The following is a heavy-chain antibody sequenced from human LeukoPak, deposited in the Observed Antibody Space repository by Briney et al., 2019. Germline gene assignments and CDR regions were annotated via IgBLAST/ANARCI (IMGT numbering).Heavy chain of an antibody. CDR3: ARVQRSRSPRSYYYYMDV. D-gene: IGHD2-2*01. CDR1: GGSISTSSYY. Sequence: SETLSLTCTVSGGSISTSSYYWSWIRQPPGKGLEWIGYIYYSGSTNYNPSLKSRVTISVDTSKNQFSLKLSSVTAADTAVYYCARVQRSRSPRSYYYYMDVWGKGTTVTVSS. CDR2: IYYSGST. V-gene: IGHV4-61*01. J-gene: IGHJ6*03.